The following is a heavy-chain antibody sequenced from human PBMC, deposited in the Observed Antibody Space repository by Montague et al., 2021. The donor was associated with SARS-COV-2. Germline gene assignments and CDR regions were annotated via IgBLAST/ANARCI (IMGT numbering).Heavy chain of an antibody. V-gene: IGHV4-34*01. CDR1: GGAFRGHY. J-gene: IGHJ4*02. CDR2: INHSGST. CDR3: ARGTKRVFTYDYDSSGYASDY. D-gene: IGHD3-22*01. Sequence: SETLSLTCAVQGGAFRGHYGSGNRQTPGTEREWMGEINHSGSTKYNPSLKSRVTISVDTSKNQFSLKLSSVTAADTAVYYCARGTKRVFTYDYDSSGYASDYWGQGTLVTVSS.